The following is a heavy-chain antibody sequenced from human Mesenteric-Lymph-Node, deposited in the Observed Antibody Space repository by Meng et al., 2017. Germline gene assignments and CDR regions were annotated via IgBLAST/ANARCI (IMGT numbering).Heavy chain of an antibody. J-gene: IGHJ4*01. CDR1: GGSISRGGHS. V-gene: IGHV4-31*03. Sequence: QVQLQESGPGLVKPSQTLPLPCTVSGGSISRGGHSWSWIRQHPGKGLEWIAYIYYSGSTYYNPSLKSRVILSVDTSKNQFSLKLSSVTAADKAVYYCARVDSSGYFLDYWGQGTLVTVSS. D-gene: IGHD3-22*01. CDR3: ARVDSSGYFLDY. CDR2: IYYSGST.